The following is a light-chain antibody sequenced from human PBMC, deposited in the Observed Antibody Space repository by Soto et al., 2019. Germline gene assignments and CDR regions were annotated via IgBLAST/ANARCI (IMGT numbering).Light chain of an antibody. J-gene: IGLJ1*01. CDR2: ANN. CDR3: AAWDDNLNGLV. CDR1: SSNVGGNT. V-gene: IGLV1-44*01. Sequence: QSMLTQPPSASGTPGQRVTVSCSGSSSNVGGNTVHWYQQLPGAAPKLLIYANNQRPSGVPDRFSGSKSGTSASLAISGLQSEDEAEYSCAAWDDNLNGLVFGSGTKVTVL.